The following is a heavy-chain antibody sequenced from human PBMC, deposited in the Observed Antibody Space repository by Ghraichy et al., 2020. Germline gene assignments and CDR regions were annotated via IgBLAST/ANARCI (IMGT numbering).Heavy chain of an antibody. J-gene: IGHJ4*02. Sequence: GDSLNISCAASGFTFSSYSMNWVRQAPGKGLEWVSYISSSSSTIYYADSVKGRFTISRDNAKNSLYLQMNSLRDEDTAVYYCARGLRYSGYAIDYWGQGTLVTVSS. CDR3: ARGLRYSGYAIDY. CDR2: ISSSSSTI. V-gene: IGHV3-48*02. CDR1: GFTFSSYS. D-gene: IGHD5-12*01.